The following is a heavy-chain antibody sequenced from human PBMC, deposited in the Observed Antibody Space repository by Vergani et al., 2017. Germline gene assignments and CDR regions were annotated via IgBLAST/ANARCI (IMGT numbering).Heavy chain of an antibody. D-gene: IGHD2-2*01. J-gene: IGHJ6*02. V-gene: IGHV1-8*01. Sequence: QVQLVQSGAEVKKPGASVKVSCKASGYTFTSYDINWVRQATGQGLEWMGWMNPNSGNTGYAQKFQGRVTMTRNTSISTAYMELSSLRSEDTAVYYCARDQDFSRNGHDIVVVPAAYPGGMDVWGQGTTVTVSS. CDR1: GYTFTSYD. CDR3: ARDQDFSRNGHDIVVVPAAYPGGMDV. CDR2: MNPNSGNT.